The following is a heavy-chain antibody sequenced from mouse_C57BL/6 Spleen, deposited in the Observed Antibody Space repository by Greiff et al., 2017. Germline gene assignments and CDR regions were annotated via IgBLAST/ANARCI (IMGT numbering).Heavy chain of an antibody. CDR3: ARERGYDYDKAMGY. J-gene: IGHJ4*01. CDR2: IYPRSGNT. CDR1: GYTFTSYG. Sequence: VQLQQSGAELARPGASVKLSCKASGYTFTSYGISWVKQRTGQGLEWIGEIYPRSGNTYYNEKFKGKATLTADKSSSTAYMELRSLTSEDSAVYFCARERGYDYDKAMGYWGQGTSVTVSS. V-gene: IGHV1-81*01. D-gene: IGHD2-4*01.